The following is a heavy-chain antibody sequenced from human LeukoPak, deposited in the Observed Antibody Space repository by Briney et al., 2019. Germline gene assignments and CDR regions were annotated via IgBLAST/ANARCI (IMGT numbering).Heavy chain of an antibody. Sequence: ASVKVSCKASGGTFSSYAISCVRQAPGQGLEWMGRIIPIFDIANYAQKFQGRVTITADKSTSTAYMELSSLRSEDTAVYYCARAPTMVSGGFDYWGQGTLVTVSS. CDR1: GGTFSSYA. CDR3: ARAPTMVSGGFDY. CDR2: IIPIFDIA. V-gene: IGHV1-69*04. D-gene: IGHD3-10*01. J-gene: IGHJ4*02.